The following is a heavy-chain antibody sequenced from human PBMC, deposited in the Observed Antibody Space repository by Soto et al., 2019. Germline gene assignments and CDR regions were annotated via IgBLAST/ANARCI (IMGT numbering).Heavy chain of an antibody. Sequence: QVQLVQSGAEVKKPGASVKVSCKASGYTFTSYDINWLRQATGQGREWTGWMNPNRGNTGYAQKFQGRVTMTRNTSISTTYMKLSSLRSEDTAVFYCARTLYCDNVDYWGQGTLVTVSS. CDR1: GYTFTSYD. CDR2: MNPNRGNT. D-gene: IGHD4-17*01. J-gene: IGHJ4*02. V-gene: IGHV1-8*01. CDR3: ARTLYCDNVDY.